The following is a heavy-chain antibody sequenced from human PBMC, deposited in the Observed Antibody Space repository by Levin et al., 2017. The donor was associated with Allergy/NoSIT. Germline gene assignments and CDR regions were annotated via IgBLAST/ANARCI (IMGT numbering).Heavy chain of an antibody. CDR2: ISYDGSNK. J-gene: IGHJ4*02. D-gene: IGHD2-15*01. Sequence: GESLKISCAASGFTFSSYGMHWVRQAPGKGLEWVAVISYDGSNKYYADSVKGRFTISRDNSKNTLYLQMNSLRAEDTAVYYCAKDFGGSCVHWGQGTLVTVSS. CDR1: GFTFSSYG. V-gene: IGHV3-30*18. CDR3: AKDFGGSCVH.